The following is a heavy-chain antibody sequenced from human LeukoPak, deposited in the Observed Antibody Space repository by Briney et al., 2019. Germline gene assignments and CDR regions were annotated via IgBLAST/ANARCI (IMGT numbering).Heavy chain of an antibody. V-gene: IGHV4-61*02. CDR3: AGMGATIVSN. D-gene: IGHD1-26*01. Sequence: SETLSLTCTVSGGSISSGSYYWSWIRQPAGKGLEWIGRIYTSGSTNYNPSLKSRVTISVDTSKNQFSLKLSSVTAADTAVYYCAGMGATIVSNWGQGTLVTVSS. J-gene: IGHJ4*02. CDR2: IYTSGST. CDR1: GGSISSGSYY.